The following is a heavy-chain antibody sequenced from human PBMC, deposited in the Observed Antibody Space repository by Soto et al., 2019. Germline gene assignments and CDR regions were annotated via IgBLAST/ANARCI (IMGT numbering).Heavy chain of an antibody. V-gene: IGHV1-69*02. J-gene: IGHJ4*02. Sequence: QVQLVQSGGEVKKPGSSVKVSCKASGGTFGTYTISWVRQAPGQGLEWMGRIIPYLDITDYAQKFQGRFTIAADKSTTTAYMELNRLRSEDTAVYFCARDTTYWGQGTLVTVSS. CDR3: ARDTTY. CDR1: GGTFGTYT. D-gene: IGHD5-18*01. CDR2: IIPYLDIT.